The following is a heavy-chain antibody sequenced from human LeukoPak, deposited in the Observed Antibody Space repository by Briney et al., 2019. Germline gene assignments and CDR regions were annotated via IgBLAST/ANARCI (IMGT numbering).Heavy chain of an antibody. CDR2: TSYDGSNK. Sequence: EPGGSLRLSCAASGFTFSSFGMHWVRQAPGKGLEWVALTSYDGSNKDYADSVRGRFTISRDNSKNTLYLQMNSLRAEDTAVYYCAKAIRPQLTSNYFDDWGQGTLVTVSS. J-gene: IGHJ4*02. V-gene: IGHV3-30*18. CDR3: AKAIRPQLTSNYFDD. CDR1: GFTFSSFG. D-gene: IGHD4-11*01.